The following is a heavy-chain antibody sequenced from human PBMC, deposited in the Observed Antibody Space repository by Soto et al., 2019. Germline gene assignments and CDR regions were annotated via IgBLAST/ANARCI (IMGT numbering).Heavy chain of an antibody. CDR3: ARSRELLGAFDY. CDR2: INAGNGNT. D-gene: IGHD1-26*01. V-gene: IGHV1-3*05. CDR1: GYTFTSYA. J-gene: IGHJ4*02. Sequence: QVQLVQSGAEEKKPGASVKVSCKASGYTFTSYAMHWVRQAPGQRLEWMGWINAGNGNTKYSQKFQGRVTITRDTSASTAYMELSSLRSEDTAVYYCARSRELLGAFDYWGQGTLVTVSS.